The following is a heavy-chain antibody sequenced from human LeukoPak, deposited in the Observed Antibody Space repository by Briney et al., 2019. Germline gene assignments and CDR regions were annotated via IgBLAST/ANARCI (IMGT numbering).Heavy chain of an antibody. CDR2: MNPNNGNT. Sequence: GASVKVSCKASGYTFTSYDINWVRQATGQGLEWMGWMNPNNGNTDYAQKFQGSVTLTRNTSISTAYMELSSLRSEDTAMYYCTRGGPVAGTHKYFQHWGQGTLVTVSS. D-gene: IGHD6-19*01. CDR3: TRGGPVAGTHKYFQH. J-gene: IGHJ1*01. V-gene: IGHV1-8*01. CDR1: GYTFTSYD.